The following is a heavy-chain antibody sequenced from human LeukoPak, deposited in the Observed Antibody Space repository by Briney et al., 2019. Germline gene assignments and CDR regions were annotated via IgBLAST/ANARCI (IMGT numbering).Heavy chain of an antibody. Sequence: GGSLILFCAASGFTFSSYDMSWVRQAPGEGLEWFSAISCSGGSTYYADSVKGRFTISRDNSKNTLYLQMNSLRAEDTAVYYCAKGGVYRATYNWFDPWGQGTLVTVSS. V-gene: IGHV3-23*01. J-gene: IGHJ5*01. D-gene: IGHD5/OR15-5a*01. CDR2: ISCSGGST. CDR1: GFTFSSYD. CDR3: AKGGVYRATYNWFDP.